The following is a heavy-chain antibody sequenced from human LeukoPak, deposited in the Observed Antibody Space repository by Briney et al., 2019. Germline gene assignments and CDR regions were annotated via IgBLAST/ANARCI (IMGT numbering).Heavy chain of an antibody. CDR2: FDPEDGET. D-gene: IGHD3-22*01. Sequence: ASVKVSCKVSGYTLTELSMHWVRQAPGKGLERMGGFDPEDGETIYAQKFQGRVTMTKDTSTDTAYMELSSLRSEDTAMYYCATSDDSSGYYVDYWGQGTLVTVSS. CDR1: GYTLTELS. J-gene: IGHJ4*02. V-gene: IGHV1-24*01. CDR3: ATSDDSSGYYVDY.